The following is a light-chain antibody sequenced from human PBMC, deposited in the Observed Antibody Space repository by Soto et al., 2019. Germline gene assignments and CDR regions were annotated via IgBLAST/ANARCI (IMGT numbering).Light chain of an antibody. CDR3: CSYAGSYV. V-gene: IGLV2-11*01. CDR1: SSDVGGYNY. J-gene: IGLJ1*01. Sequence: SGLTQPRSVSGSPGQSVTISCTGTSSDVGGYNYVSWYQQHPGKAPKLMIYDVSKRPSGVPDRFSGSKSGNTASLTISGLQAEDEADYYCCSYAGSYVFGTGTK. CDR2: DVS.